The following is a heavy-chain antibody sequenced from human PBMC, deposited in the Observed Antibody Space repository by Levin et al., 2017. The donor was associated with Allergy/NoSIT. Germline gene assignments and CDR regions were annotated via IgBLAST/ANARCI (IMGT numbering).Heavy chain of an antibody. CDR2: IYSSGMT. Sequence: SETLSLTCTVSGGSLSGYYWSWIRQPPGKGLEWVAYIYSSGMTDYNPSLKSRATISLDMSMNHFSLKVNAVTAADTAVYYCARHDMHGRAFDYWGQGTLVTVSS. CDR3: ARHDMHGRAFDY. J-gene: IGHJ4*02. V-gene: IGHV4-59*08. D-gene: IGHD2-15*01. CDR1: GGSLSGYY.